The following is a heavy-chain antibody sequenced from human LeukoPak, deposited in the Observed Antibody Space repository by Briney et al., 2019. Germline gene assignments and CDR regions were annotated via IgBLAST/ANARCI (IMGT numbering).Heavy chain of an antibody. J-gene: IGHJ6*02. CDR3: ARVEAEADYYNYGMNV. Sequence: PGGSLRLSCAASGFTFSSYWMHWVRQAPGKGLVWVSRINSDGSSTSYADSVKGRFTISRDNAKNTLYLQMNSLRAEDTAVYYCARVEAEADYYNYGMNVGAKGPRSPSP. V-gene: IGHV3-74*01. CDR2: INSDGSST. CDR1: GFTFSSYW.